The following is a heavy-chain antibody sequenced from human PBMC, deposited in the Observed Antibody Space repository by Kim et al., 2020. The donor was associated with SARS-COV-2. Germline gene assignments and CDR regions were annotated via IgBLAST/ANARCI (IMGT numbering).Heavy chain of an antibody. Sequence: GGSLRLPCAASGFTFSTHNMNWVRQAPGKGLEWVSFINRGSTTIQYADSVKGRFTISRDDAKSSLYLQMNSLRDEDTAIYYCARERTTVVEFDYWGQGAL. CDR2: INRGSTTI. V-gene: IGHV3-48*02. D-gene: IGHD1-1*01. CDR3: ARERTTVVEFDY. J-gene: IGHJ4*02. CDR1: GFTFSTHN.